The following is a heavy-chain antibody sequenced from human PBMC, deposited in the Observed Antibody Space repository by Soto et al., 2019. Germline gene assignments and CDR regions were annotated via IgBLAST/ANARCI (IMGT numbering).Heavy chain of an antibody. V-gene: IGHV3-9*01. CDR1: GFTFDDYA. CDR2: ISWNSGSI. D-gene: IGHD6-6*01. J-gene: IGHJ4*02. CDR3: AKDKSGQLVGYFDY. Sequence: PGGSLRLSCAASGFTFDDYAMHWVRQAPGKGLEWVSGISWNSGSIGYADSVKGRFTISRDNAKNSLYLQMNSLRAEDTALYYCAKDKSGQLVGYFDYWGQGTLVTVSS.